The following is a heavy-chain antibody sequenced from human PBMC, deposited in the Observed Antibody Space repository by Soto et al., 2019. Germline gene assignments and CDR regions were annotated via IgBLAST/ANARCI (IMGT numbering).Heavy chain of an antibody. D-gene: IGHD1-1*01. J-gene: IGHJ4*02. CDR2: ISAHNGNT. CDR1: GYAFTTYG. V-gene: IGHV1-18*01. Sequence: QVHLVQSGAEVKKPGASVKVSCKGSGYAFTTYGITWVRQAPGQGLEWMGWISAHNGNTNYAQKRRGRGTVPRDTSTSTAYMELRSLRSDVTAVYYCARGRYGDYWGQGALVTVSS. CDR3: ARGRYGDY.